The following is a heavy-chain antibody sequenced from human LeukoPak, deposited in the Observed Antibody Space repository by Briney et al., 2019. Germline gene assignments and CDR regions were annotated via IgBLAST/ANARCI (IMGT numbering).Heavy chain of an antibody. D-gene: IGHD3-3*01. CDR3: TRQSRGYYDFWSGHSTLLHGDYYMDV. J-gene: IGHJ6*03. CDR2: IYYSGSN. CDR1: GGSISSGGIY. Sequence: SGTLSLTCPVSGGSISSGGIYWSWMRQHPGKGLEWIGYIYYSGSNYYNPSLKRRVTLSVDTSKNQFSLQLSSVTAEDTVVYYCTRQSRGYYDFWSGHSTLLHGDYYMDVWGKGATVTVSS. V-gene: IGHV4-31*03.